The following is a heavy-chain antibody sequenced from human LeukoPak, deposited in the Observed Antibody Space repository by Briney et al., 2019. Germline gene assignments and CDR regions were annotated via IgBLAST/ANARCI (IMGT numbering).Heavy chain of an antibody. CDR3: ARLCTSGCWGFDY. D-gene: IGHD6-19*01. V-gene: IGHV1-2*02. Sequence: GASVKVSCKASGYTFTGYYMHWVRQAPGQGLEWMGWINPNSGGANYAQKFQGRVTMTRDTSISTAYMELSSLRSDDTAVYYCARLCTSGCWGFDYWGQGTLVTVSS. CDR1: GYTFTGYY. CDR2: INPNSGGA. J-gene: IGHJ4*02.